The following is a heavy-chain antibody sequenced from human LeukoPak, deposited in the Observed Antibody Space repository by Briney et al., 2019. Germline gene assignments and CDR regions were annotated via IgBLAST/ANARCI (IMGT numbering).Heavy chain of an antibody. D-gene: IGHD3-9*01. J-gene: IGHJ4*02. CDR2: MNPNSGNT. CDR1: GYTFTSYD. CDR3: ARDSTTDILPDY. Sequence: VASVKVSCKASGYTFTSYDINWVRQATGQGLEWMGWMNPNSGNTGYAQKFQGRVTMTRNTSISTAYMELSSLRSEDTAVYYCARDSTTDILPDYWGQGTLVTVSS. V-gene: IGHV1-8*01.